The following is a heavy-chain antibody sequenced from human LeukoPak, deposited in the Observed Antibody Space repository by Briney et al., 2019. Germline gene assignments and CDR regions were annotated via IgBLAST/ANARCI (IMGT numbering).Heavy chain of an antibody. CDR3: AKENWNYGGPFDY. CDR2: ISGSGGST. J-gene: IGHJ4*02. CDR1: GLTFSSYA. Sequence: GGSLRLSCVVSGLTFSSYAMSCVRQAPGKGLEWVSAISGSGGSTYYADSVKGRFTISRDNSKNTLYLQMNSLRAEDTAVYYCAKENWNYGGPFDYWGQGTLVTVSS. V-gene: IGHV3-23*01. D-gene: IGHD1-7*01.